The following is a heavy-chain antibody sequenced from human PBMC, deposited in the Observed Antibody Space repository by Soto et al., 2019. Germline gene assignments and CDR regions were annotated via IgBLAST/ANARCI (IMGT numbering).Heavy chain of an antibody. J-gene: IGHJ4*02. CDR3: ANGEYFGEV. CDR2: ISYVGSNK. V-gene: IGHV3-30*18. Sequence: GGSLRLSCVASGVTFSTYGMQWVRQAPGKGLEWVALISYVGSNKYYTDSVKGRFTISRDNSKNTVYLQMNSLRNEDTAVYYCANGEYFGEVWGQGT. D-gene: IGHD3-10*01. CDR1: GVTFSTYG.